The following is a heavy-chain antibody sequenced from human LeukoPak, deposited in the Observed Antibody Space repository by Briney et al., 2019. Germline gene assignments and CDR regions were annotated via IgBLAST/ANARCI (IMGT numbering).Heavy chain of an antibody. CDR3: ATGPHTHFDY. J-gene: IGHJ4*02. CDR1: GGSFSGYY. D-gene: IGHD2-8*02. Sequence: SETLSLTCAVYGGSFSGYYWSWTRQPPGKGLEWIGYIYHSGSTYYNPSLKSRVTISVDRSKNQFSLKLSSVTAADTAVYYCATGPHTHFDYWGQGTLVTVSS. V-gene: IGHV4-34*01. CDR2: IYHSGST.